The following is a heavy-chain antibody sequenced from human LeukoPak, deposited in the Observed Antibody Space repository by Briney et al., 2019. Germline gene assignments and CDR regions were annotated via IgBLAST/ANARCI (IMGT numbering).Heavy chain of an antibody. Sequence: SETLSLTCTVSGGSISSYYWSWIRQPAGKGLEWIGRIYTSGSTNYNPSLKSRVTMSVDTSKNQFSLKLSSVTAADTAVYYCARDLGSSWYGDWFDPWGQGTLVTVSS. D-gene: IGHD6-13*01. CDR2: IYTSGST. CDR1: GGSISSYY. J-gene: IGHJ5*02. CDR3: ARDLGSSWYGDWFDP. V-gene: IGHV4-4*07.